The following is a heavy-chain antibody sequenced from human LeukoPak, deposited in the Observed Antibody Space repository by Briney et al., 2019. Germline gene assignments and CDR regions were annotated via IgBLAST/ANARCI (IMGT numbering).Heavy chain of an antibody. D-gene: IGHD3-10*01. CDR3: ARGLTYPYGSGSPYAMDV. J-gene: IGHJ6*04. Sequence: SETLSLTCAVYGGSFSGYYWSWIRQSPGKGLEWMGEINHSGSSINYNPSLKSRITISVDTSKNQFSLQLSSVTAADTGVYYCARGLTYPYGSGSPYAMDVWGKGTPVTVSS. V-gene: IGHV4-34*01. CDR2: INHSGSSI. CDR1: GGSFSGYY.